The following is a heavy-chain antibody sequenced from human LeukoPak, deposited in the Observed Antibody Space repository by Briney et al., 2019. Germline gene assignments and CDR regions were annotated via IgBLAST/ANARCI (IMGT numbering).Heavy chain of an antibody. CDR2: VHNSGRT. D-gene: IGHD3-3*01. CDR3: ARQGITIFGVAHFDP. CDR1: GGSIDTRSYS. Sequence: SETLSLTCTVSGGSIDTRSYSWGWVRQPPGRGLECIGSVHNSGRTYYNPSLKSRVTISVDTSKNQFSLKLSSVTAADTAVYYCARQGITIFGVAHFDPWGQGTLVTVSS. J-gene: IGHJ5*02. V-gene: IGHV4-39*01.